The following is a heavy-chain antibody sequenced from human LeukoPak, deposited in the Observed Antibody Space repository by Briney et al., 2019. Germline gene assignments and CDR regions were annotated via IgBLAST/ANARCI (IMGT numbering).Heavy chain of an antibody. CDR3: ARDYPPD. CDR1: GFTFSNSW. V-gene: IGHV3-74*01. Sequence: AGGSLRLSCAASGFTFSNSWMHWVRQAPGKGLVWVSRINSDGKTTTYADSVKGRFTISRDNAQNTLYLQMNSLSAEDTAVYYCARDYPPDWGQGTLCTVSA. J-gene: IGHJ4*02. CDR2: INSDGKTT.